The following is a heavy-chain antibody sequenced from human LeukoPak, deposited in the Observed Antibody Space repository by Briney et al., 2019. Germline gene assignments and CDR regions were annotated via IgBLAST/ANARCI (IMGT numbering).Heavy chain of an antibody. V-gene: IGHV3-48*01. J-gene: IGHJ4*02. CDR2: ISSRSSTI. Sequence: GGSLRLSCVASGFTFSSYNMHWVRQAPGKGLEWVSYISSRSSTIYYADSVKGRFTISRDNSKNTLYLQMNSLRAEDTAVYYCARAYYYDSSGYYPLDYWGQGALVTVSS. CDR3: ARAYYYDSSGYYPLDY. CDR1: GFTFSSYN. D-gene: IGHD3-22*01.